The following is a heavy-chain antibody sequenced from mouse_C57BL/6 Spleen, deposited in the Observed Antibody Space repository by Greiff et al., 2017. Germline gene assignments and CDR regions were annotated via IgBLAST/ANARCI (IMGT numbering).Heavy chain of an antibody. CDR1: GFNIKDDY. D-gene: IGHD2-3*01. CDR3: SYDGYFPFAY. CDR2: FDPENGDT. V-gene: IGHV14-4*01. Sequence: EVQLQQSGAELVRPGASVKLSCTASGFNIKDDYMHWVKQRPEQGLEWIGWFDPENGDTEYASKFQGKATITADTSSNTAYLQLSSLTSEDTAVYYCSYDGYFPFAYWGQGTLVTVSA. J-gene: IGHJ3*01.